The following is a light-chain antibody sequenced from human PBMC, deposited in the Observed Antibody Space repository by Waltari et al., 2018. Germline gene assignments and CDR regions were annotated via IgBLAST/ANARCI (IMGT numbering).Light chain of an antibody. CDR1: TSDVGGYNL. Sequence: QSALSQPRSVSGSPGQSVTFSCTGTTSDVGGYNLVSWYQQHPGNAPKLMIYEVNQRPSGVPDRFSGSKSGNTASLTISGLQAEDEADYYCCSYAGNYNWVFGGGTKLTVL. CDR3: CSYAGNYNWV. J-gene: IGLJ3*02. CDR2: EVN. V-gene: IGLV2-11*01.